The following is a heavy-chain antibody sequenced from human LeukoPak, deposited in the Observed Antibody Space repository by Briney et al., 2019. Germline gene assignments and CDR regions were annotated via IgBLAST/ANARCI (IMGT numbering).Heavy chain of an antibody. CDR1: GFSFSRSA. D-gene: IGHD2-15*01. CDR2: LSNDGSYT. CDR3: ARDRKSGGGTALED. J-gene: IGHJ4*02. Sequence: AGSLSLTCVASGFSFSRSAMHWVRQAPGKGLEWVTILSNDGSYTYYADSVKGRFTVSRDSSKNTLFLEMDSLRPEDTATYFCARDRKSGGGTALEDWGQGTLVTVSS. V-gene: IGHV3-30*04.